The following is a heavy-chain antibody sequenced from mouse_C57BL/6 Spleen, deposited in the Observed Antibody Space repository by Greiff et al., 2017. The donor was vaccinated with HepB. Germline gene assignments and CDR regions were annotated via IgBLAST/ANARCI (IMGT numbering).Heavy chain of an antibody. CDR1: GYAFSSSW. V-gene: IGHV1-82*01. Sequence: QVQLQQSGPELVKPGASVKISCKASGYAFSSSWMNWVKQRPGKGLEWIGRIYPGDGDTNYNGKFKGKATLTADKSSSTAYMQLSSLTSEDSAVYFCARNADDYDGAWFAYWGQGTLVTVSA. CDR2: IYPGDGDT. J-gene: IGHJ3*01. D-gene: IGHD2-4*01. CDR3: ARNADDYDGAWFAY.